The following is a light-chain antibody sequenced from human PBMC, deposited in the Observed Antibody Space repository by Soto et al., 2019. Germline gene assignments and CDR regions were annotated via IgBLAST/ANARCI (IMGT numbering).Light chain of an antibody. V-gene: IGKV1-5*01. CDR1: QSISAW. CDR3: QQYNSYSPT. CDR2: DAS. J-gene: IGKJ2*01. Sequence: DIQMTQSPSTLSASVGDIVTITCRASQSISAWLAWYQQIPGKAPKLLIYDASSLESGVPSRFSGSGSGTEFTLTISSLQPDDFAAYYCQQYNSYSPTFGQGTKLEI.